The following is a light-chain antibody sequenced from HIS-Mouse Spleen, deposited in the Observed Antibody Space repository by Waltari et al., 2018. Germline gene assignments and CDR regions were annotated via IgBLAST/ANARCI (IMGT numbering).Light chain of an antibody. CDR2: DVS. J-gene: IGLJ2*01. V-gene: IGLV2-14*03. Sequence: QSALTQPASVSGSPGQSITISCTGTSSDVGGYNYVSWYQQHPGKAPKLMIYDVSNRPSGVSNRFSGSKSGNTASLTISGLQAGDEADYYCSSYTSSSFNVVFGGGTKLTVL. CDR1: SSDVGGYNY. CDR3: SSYTSSSFNVV.